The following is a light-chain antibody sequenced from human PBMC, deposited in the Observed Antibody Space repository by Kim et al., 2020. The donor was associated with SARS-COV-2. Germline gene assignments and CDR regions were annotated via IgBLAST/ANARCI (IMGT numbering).Light chain of an antibody. J-gene: IGLJ2*01. Sequence: QSVLTQPPSASGTPGQRVTISCFGSSSNIGSNYVHWYQQFPGTTPKLLIYRNNQRPSGVPDRFSGSKSGTSASLAISGLRSEDEADYYCVAWDDSPSGMVFGGGTQLTVL. CDR3: VAWDDSPSGMV. V-gene: IGLV1-47*01. CDR1: SSNIGSNY. CDR2: RNN.